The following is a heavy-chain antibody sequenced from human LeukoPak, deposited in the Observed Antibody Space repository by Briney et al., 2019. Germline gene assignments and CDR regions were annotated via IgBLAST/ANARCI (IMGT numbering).Heavy chain of an antibody. CDR3: MRHASGEPPRY. Sequence: SETLSLICLVSGASISTNTHYWGWVRQPPGKGLEWIASIHHTGTPYYNPSLESRVTISVDTSKNQFSLQFSSVIAADTAVYYCMRHASGEPPRYWGQGTLVTASS. CDR1: GASISTNTHY. CDR2: IHHTGTP. J-gene: IGHJ4*02. D-gene: IGHD7-27*01. V-gene: IGHV4-39*01.